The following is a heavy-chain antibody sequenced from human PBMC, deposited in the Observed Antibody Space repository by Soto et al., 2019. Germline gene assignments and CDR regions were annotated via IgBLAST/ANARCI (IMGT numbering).Heavy chain of an antibody. Sequence: ASVKVSCKASGGTFSSYAISWVRQAPGQGLEWMGGIIPIFGTANYAQKFQGRVTITPDESTSTAYMELSSLRSEDTAVYYCARDYDFWSGYAQAHDANWFDPWGQGTLVTVSS. CDR2: IIPIFGTA. D-gene: IGHD3-3*01. CDR3: ARDYDFWSGYAQAHDANWFDP. V-gene: IGHV1-69*13. J-gene: IGHJ5*02. CDR1: GGTFSSYA.